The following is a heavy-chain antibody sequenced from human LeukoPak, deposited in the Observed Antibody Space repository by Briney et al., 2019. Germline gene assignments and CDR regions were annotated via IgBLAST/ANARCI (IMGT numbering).Heavy chain of an antibody. CDR1: GGSISSYY. CDR2: IYTSVST. CDR3: ARLGGYYYDSSGYYPYYFDY. Sequence: SETLSLTCTVSGGSISSYYWSWIRQPPGKGLEWIGYIYTSVSTNYNPSLKSRVTISVDTSKNQFSLKLSSVTAADTAVYYCARLGGYYYDSSGYYPYYFDYWGQGTLVTVSS. V-gene: IGHV4-4*09. J-gene: IGHJ4*02. D-gene: IGHD3-22*01.